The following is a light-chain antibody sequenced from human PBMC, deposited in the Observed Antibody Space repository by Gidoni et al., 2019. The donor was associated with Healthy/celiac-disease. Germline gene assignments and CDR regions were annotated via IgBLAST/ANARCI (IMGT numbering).Light chain of an antibody. CDR2: KDS. J-gene: IGLJ1*01. Sequence: SYELTQPPPVSLSPGQTARITCSGDALPKQYAYWYQQKPGQAPVLVIYKDSERPSGIPERFSGSSSGTTVTLTISGVQAEDEADYDCQSADSSGTYQVFGTGTKVTVL. V-gene: IGLV3-25*03. CDR3: QSADSSGTYQV. CDR1: ALPKQY.